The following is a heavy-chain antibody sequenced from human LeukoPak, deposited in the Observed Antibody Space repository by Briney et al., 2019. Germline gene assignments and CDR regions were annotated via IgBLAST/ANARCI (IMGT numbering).Heavy chain of an antibody. CDR3: ARAWFGELSRYYYYYGMDV. D-gene: IGHD3-10*01. J-gene: IGHJ6*02. V-gene: IGHV1-18*04. CDR1: GYTFTGYY. CDR2: ISAYNGNT. Sequence: ASVKVSCKASGYTFTGYYMHWVRQDPGQGLEWMGWISAYNGNTNYAQKLQGRVTMTTDTSTSTAYMELRSLRSDDTAVYYCARAWFGELSRYYYYYGMDVWGQGTTVTVSS.